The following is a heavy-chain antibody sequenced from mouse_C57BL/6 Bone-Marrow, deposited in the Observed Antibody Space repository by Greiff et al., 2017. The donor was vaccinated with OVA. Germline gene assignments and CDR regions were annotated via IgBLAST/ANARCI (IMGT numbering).Heavy chain of an antibody. Sequence: EVQGVESGGGLVQPGGSLKLSCAASGFTFSDYYMYWVRQTPEKRLEWVAYISNGGGSTYYPDTVKGRFTISRDNAKNTLYLQMSRLKSEDTAMYYCARHRDGNYFYFDYWGQGTTLTVSS. CDR3: ARHRDGNYFYFDY. CDR1: GFTFSDYY. V-gene: IGHV5-12*01. J-gene: IGHJ2*01. D-gene: IGHD2-1*01. CDR2: ISNGGGST.